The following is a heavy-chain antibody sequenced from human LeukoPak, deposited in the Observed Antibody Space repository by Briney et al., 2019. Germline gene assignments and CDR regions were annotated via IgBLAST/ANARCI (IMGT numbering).Heavy chain of an antibody. J-gene: IGHJ3*02. V-gene: IGHV3-21*01. CDR3: ARVRSSSWYVEDAFDI. Sequence: GGSLRLSCAASGFTFSSYSMNWVRQAPGKGLEWVSSISSSSSYIYYADSVKGRFTISRDNAKNSLYLQMNSLRAEDTAVYYCARVRSSSWYVEDAFDIWGQGTMVTVSS. CDR1: GFTFSSYS. CDR2: ISSSSSYI. D-gene: IGHD6-13*01.